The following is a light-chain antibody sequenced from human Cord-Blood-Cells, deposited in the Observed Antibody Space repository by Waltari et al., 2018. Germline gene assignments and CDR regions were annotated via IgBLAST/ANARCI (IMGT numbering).Light chain of an antibody. CDR3: AAWDDSLNWV. Sequence: QSVLTQPPSVSEAPRQRVTISCSGSSSNIGNNAVNWYQQLPGKAPKLLIYDDDLLPSGVSDRFAGSKSGTSASLAISGLQSEDEADYYCAAWDDSLNWVFGGGTKLTVL. CDR1: SSNIGNNA. V-gene: IGLV1-36*01. CDR2: DDD. J-gene: IGLJ3*02.